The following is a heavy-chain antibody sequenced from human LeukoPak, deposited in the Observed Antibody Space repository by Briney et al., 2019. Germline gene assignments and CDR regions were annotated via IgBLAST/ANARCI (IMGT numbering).Heavy chain of an antibody. D-gene: IGHD1-1*01. CDR2: ISGSGATT. J-gene: IGHJ4*02. Sequence: PGGSLRLSCAASGFTFSSYVMSWVRQAPGKGLEWVSAISGSGATTYYADSVKGRFTISRDNSKNTLYLHMNSLRAEDTAVYYCAKRVSGTTFYWGRGTLVTVSS. CDR1: GFTFSSYV. CDR3: AKRVSGTTFY. V-gene: IGHV3-23*01.